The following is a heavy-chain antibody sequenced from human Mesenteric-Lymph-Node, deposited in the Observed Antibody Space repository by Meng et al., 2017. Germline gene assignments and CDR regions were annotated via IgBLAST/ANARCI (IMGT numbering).Heavy chain of an antibody. CDR1: GFLLTTSGVG. D-gene: IGHD3-9*01. J-gene: IGHJ4*02. CDR3: AKDWSDTTFDY. V-gene: IGHV2-5*02. Sequence: QITLKESGPRLVKPTQTLTLTCSFSGFLLTTSGVGVGWIRQPPGKALEWLAVIYWDDAKAYSPSLKSRLTITKDTSKHQVVLIMTNVDPVDTGTYYCAKDWSDTTFDYWGQGTLVTVSS. CDR2: IYWDDAK.